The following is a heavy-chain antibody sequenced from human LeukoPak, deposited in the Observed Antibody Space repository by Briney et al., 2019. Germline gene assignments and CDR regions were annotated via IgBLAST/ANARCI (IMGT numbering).Heavy chain of an antibody. CDR3: ARGDRLGAALIASFDY. J-gene: IGHJ4*02. CDR1: GFTVSSYA. V-gene: IGHV3-21*01. D-gene: IGHD3-16*01. Sequence: PGGSLRLSCAASGFTVSSYAMSWVRQAPGKGLEWVSSISSSSSYIYYADSVKGRFTISRDNAKNSLYLQMNSLRAEATAVYYCARGDRLGAALIASFDYWGQGTLVTVSS. CDR2: ISSSSSYI.